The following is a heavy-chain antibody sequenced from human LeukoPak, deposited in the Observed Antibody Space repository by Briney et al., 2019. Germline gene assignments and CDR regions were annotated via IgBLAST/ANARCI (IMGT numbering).Heavy chain of an antibody. J-gene: IGHJ4*02. CDR3: AGVSVTNYYGSGSYSDNDY. CDR2: ISAYNGNT. Sequence: ASVKVSCKASGYTFTSYGISWVRQAPGQGLEWMGWISAYNGNTNYAQKLQGRVTMTTDTSTSTAYMELRSLRSDDTAVYYCAGVSVTNYYGSGSYSDNDYWGQGTLVTVSS. D-gene: IGHD3-10*01. CDR1: GYTFTSYG. V-gene: IGHV1-18*01.